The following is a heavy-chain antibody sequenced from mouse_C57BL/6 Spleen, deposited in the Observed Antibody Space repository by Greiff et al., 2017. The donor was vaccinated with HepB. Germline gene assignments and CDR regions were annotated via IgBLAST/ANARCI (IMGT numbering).Heavy chain of an antibody. J-gene: IGHJ3*01. CDR2: ISYDGSN. D-gene: IGHD2-3*01. CDR1: GYSITSGYY. V-gene: IGHV3-6*01. Sequence: EVQLQESGPGLVKPSQSLSLTCSVTGYSITSGYYWNWIRQFPGNKLEWMGYISYDGSNNYNPSLKNRISISRDTSKNQFFLKLNSVTTEDTATYYCARDQVYDGYFSWFAYWGQGTLVTVSA. CDR3: ARDQVYDGYFSWFAY.